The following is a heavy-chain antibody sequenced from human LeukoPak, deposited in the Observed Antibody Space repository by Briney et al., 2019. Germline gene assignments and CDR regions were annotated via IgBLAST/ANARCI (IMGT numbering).Heavy chain of an antibody. J-gene: IGHJ4*02. Sequence: PGGSLRLSCAASGFTFSNAWISWVRQAPGKGLEWVGRIKSKTDGGTTDYAAPVKGRFTISRDDSKNTLYLQMNSLKTEDTAVYYCTTEIVEVVAAASDYWGQGTLVTVSS. CDR3: TTEIVEVVAAASDY. CDR1: GFTFSNAW. V-gene: IGHV3-15*01. D-gene: IGHD2-15*01. CDR2: IKSKTDGGTT.